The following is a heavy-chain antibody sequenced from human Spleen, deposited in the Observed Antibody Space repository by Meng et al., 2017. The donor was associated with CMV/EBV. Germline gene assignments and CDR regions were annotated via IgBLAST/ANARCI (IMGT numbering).Heavy chain of an antibody. Sequence: GESLKISCAASGFTFSSYSMNWVRQAPGKGLEWVSYISSSSSTIYYADSVKGRFTISRDNAKNSLYLQMNSLRAEDTAIYYCARDYGSGTYLGLDSWGQGTLVTVSS. J-gene: IGHJ4*02. CDR1: GFTFSSYS. CDR3: ARDYGSGTYLGLDS. V-gene: IGHV3-48*04. CDR2: ISSSSSTI. D-gene: IGHD1-26*01.